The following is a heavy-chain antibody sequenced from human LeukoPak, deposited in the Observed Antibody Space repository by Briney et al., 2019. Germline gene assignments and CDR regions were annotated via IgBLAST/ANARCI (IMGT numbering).Heavy chain of an antibody. Sequence: GASVTVSCTASGYTXTVYYMHGVRQAPGQGLEWMGWSNPNSGGTNYAQKFQGRVTMTRDTSISTAYMELSRLRSDDTAVYYCARDRGRDGYNHFDYWGQGTLVTVSS. CDR1: GYTXTVYY. CDR3: ARDRGRDGYNHFDY. J-gene: IGHJ4*02. D-gene: IGHD5-24*01. CDR2: SNPNSGGT. V-gene: IGHV1-2*02.